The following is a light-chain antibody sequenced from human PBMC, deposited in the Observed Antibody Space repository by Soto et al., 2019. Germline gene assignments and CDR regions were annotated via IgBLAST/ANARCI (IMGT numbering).Light chain of an antibody. V-gene: IGLV2-14*01. Sequence: QSVLTQPASVSGAPGQSITISCTGTNSDINYVSWHQQHPGKAPKLMIYGVTNRPSGVSNGFSGSKSGNTASLTISGLQAEDEADYYCSSSTSSTTFVFGTGTKLTVL. CDR1: NSDINY. J-gene: IGLJ1*01. CDR2: GVT. CDR3: SSSTSSTTFV.